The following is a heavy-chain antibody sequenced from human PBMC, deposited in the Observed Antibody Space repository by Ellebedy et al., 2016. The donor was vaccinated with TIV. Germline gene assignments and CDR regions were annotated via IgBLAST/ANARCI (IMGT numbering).Heavy chain of an antibody. Sequence: AASVKVSCKASGYTFTSYAMHWVRQAPGQRLEWMGWINAGNGNTKYSQKFQGRVTVTRDTSTSTVYMELSSLRSEDTAVYYCARGPVRGVTPNDPWGQGTLVTVSS. V-gene: IGHV1-3*01. CDR3: ARGPVRGVTPNDP. J-gene: IGHJ5*02. CDR2: INAGNGNT. CDR1: GYTFTSYA. D-gene: IGHD3-10*01.